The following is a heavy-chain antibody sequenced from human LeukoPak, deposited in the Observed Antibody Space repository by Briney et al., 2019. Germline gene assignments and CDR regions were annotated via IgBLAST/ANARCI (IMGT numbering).Heavy chain of an antibody. D-gene: IGHD1-26*01. V-gene: IGHV1-2*02. CDR3: ARLLWELQLFDY. J-gene: IGHJ4*02. CDR1: GYTFTGYY. CDR2: INPNSGGT. Sequence: ASVKVSCKASGYTFTGYYMHWVRRAPGQGLEWMGWINPNSGGTNYAQKFQGRVTMTRDTSISTAYMELSRLRSDDTAVYYCARLLWELQLFDYWGQGTLVTVSS.